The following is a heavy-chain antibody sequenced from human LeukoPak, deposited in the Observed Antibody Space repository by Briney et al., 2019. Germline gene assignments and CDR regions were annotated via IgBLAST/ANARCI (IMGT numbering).Heavy chain of an antibody. D-gene: IGHD3-22*01. CDR3: ARVLNYYDSSGYYFSY. CDR1: GFTFRSYA. Sequence: GGSLRLSCAASGFTFRSYAMSWVRQAPGKGLEWVSVISGSGGGTYYADSVKGRFTISRDNSKNTLYLQMNSLRAEDTAVYYCARVLNYYDSSGYYFSYWGQGTLVTVSS. CDR2: ISGSGGGT. V-gene: IGHV3-23*01. J-gene: IGHJ4*02.